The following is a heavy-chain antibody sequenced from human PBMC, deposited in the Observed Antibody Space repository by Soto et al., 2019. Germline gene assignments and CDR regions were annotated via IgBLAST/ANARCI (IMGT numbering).Heavy chain of an antibody. J-gene: IGHJ4*02. D-gene: IGHD3-3*01. V-gene: IGHV3-30*18. Sequence: GGSLRLSCAASGFTFSTYGMQWVRQAPGKGLEWVAVISYDGYLKYYVDAVKGRFTVARDNSKNTLFLEMNSLRAEDTAVYYCAKVVLGVDSPHDYWGQGTLVTVSS. CDR2: ISYDGYLK. CDR3: AKVVLGVDSPHDY. CDR1: GFTFSTYG.